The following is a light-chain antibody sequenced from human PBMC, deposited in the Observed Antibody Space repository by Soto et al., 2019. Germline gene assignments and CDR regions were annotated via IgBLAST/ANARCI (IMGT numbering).Light chain of an antibody. CDR3: CSYGGDRI. CDR2: EVN. J-gene: IGLJ2*01. V-gene: IGLV2-23*02. Sequence: QSALTQPASVSGSPGQSIAISCTGTSSNVGGYNFVSWYQQHPGKAPKLLIYEVNKRPSGVSNRFSGSKSDNTASLTISGLQAVDEADYYCCSYGGDRIFGGGTKLTVL. CDR1: SSNVGGYNF.